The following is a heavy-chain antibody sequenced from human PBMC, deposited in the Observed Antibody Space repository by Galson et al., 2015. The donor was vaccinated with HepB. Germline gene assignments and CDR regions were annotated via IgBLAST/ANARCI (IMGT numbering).Heavy chain of an antibody. CDR1: GGTFSSYA. D-gene: IGHD2-2*01. V-gene: IGHV1-69*13. CDR3: ARDSRANVVVPAAMRHNWFDP. Sequence: VKVSCKASGGTFSSYAISWVRQAPGQGLEWMGGIIPIFGTANYAQKFQGRVTITADESTSTAYMELSSLRSEDTAVYYCARDSRANVVVPAAMRHNWFDPWGQGTLVTVSS. J-gene: IGHJ5*02. CDR2: IIPIFGTA.